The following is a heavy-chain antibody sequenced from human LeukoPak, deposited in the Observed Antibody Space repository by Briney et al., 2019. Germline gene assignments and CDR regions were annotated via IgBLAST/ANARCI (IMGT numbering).Heavy chain of an antibody. Sequence: ASVKVSCKASGYTFTSYAMHWVRQAPGQRLEWMGWINAGNGNTKYSQKFQGRVTITRDTSASTAYMELSSLRSEDTAVYYCARGGSGSFYSERWFDPWGQGTLVTVSS. CDR1: GYTFTSYA. CDR2: INAGNGNT. CDR3: ARGGSGSFYSERWFDP. D-gene: IGHD3-10*01. J-gene: IGHJ5*02. V-gene: IGHV1-3*01.